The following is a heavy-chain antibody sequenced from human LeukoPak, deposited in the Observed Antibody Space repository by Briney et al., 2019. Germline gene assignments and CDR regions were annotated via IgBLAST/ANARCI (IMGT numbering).Heavy chain of an antibody. J-gene: IGHJ6*02. CDR3: ARDPYGSTWSYGMDV. D-gene: IGHD6-6*01. CDR1: GFTFSSYW. CDR2: TKQDGSEE. V-gene: IGHV3-7*05. Sequence: QAGGSLRLSCAASGFTFSSYWMSWVRQAPGKGLECVANTKQDGSEEVYVDSVKGRFTISRDNAKNSLFLQMNTLRAEDTAVYYCARDPYGSTWSYGMDVWGQGTTVSVSS.